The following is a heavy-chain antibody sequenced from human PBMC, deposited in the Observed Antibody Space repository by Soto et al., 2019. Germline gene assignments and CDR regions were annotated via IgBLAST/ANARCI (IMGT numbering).Heavy chain of an antibody. CDR1: GYTFTGYY. D-gene: IGHD2-15*01. V-gene: IGHV1-2*02. CDR3: ARGVRARSKGVVVVAATYNWFDP. J-gene: IGHJ5*02. CDR2: FNPKSGGT. Sequence: QVQLVQSGAEVKKPGASVKVSCKASGYTFTGYYMHWVRQAPGQGREWMGWFNPKSGGTNYAQKFQGRVTITRDTSVSTVHMELSRLRADDTAVYYCARGVRARSKGVVVVAATYNWFDPWGQGTLVTVSS.